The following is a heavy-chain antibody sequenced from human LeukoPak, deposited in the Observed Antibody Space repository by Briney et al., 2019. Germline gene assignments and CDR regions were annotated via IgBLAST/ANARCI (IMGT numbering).Heavy chain of an antibody. CDR1: GGTFSSYA. CDR3: ARDTPRTVTTTRQKYNWFDP. D-gene: IGHD4-17*01. CDR2: IIPIFGTA. Sequence: GASVKVSCKASGGTFSSYAISWVRQAPGQGLEWMGGIIPIFGTANYAQKFQGRVTITTDESTSTAYMELSSLRSEDTAVYYCARDTPRTVTTTRQKYNWFDPWGQGTLVTVSS. J-gene: IGHJ5*02. V-gene: IGHV1-69*05.